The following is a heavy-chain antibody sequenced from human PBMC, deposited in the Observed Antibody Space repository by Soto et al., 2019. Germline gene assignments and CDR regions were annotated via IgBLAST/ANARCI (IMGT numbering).Heavy chain of an antibody. D-gene: IGHD6-13*01. CDR1: GFTFSSYA. J-gene: IGHJ6*02. CDR3: AKNSYHRIAAAGNSMDV. Sequence: GGSLRLSCAASGFTFSSYAMSWVRQAPGKGLEWVSAISGSGGSTYYADSVKGRFTISRDNSKNTLYLQMNSLRAEDTAVYYCAKNSYHRIAAAGNSMDVWGQGNTVTVS. CDR2: ISGSGGST. V-gene: IGHV3-23*01.